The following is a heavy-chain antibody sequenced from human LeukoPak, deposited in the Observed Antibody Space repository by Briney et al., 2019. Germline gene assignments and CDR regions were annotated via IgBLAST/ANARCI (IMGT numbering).Heavy chain of an antibody. CDR2: IYYSGIT. J-gene: IGHJ1*01. V-gene: IGHV4-59*01. Sequence: SETLSLTCTVSGGSISSYYWSWIRQPPGKGLEWIGYIYYSGITDYSPSLRSRVTISIDTSKNQFSLKLSSVTAADTAVYYCAREDYCGGGSCYSGYFQHWGQGTLVTVSS. D-gene: IGHD2-15*01. CDR1: GGSISSYY. CDR3: AREDYCGGGSCYSGYFQH.